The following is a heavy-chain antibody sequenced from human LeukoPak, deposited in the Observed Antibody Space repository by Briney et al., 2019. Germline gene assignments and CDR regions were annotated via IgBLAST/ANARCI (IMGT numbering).Heavy chain of an antibody. CDR3: AELGITMIGGV. Sequence: GGSLRLSCEASGFSFSSYNMDWVRQTPGKGLEWISSITTSSTYTFYADSVKGRFTISRDNAKNSLYLQMNSLRAEDTAVYYCAELGITMIGGVWGKGTTVTISS. V-gene: IGHV3-21*01. J-gene: IGHJ6*04. CDR2: ITTSSTYT. CDR1: GFSFSSYN. D-gene: IGHD3-10*02.